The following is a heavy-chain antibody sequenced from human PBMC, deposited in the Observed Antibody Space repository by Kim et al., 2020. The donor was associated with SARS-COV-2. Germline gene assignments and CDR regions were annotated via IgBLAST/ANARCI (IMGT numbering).Heavy chain of an antibody. CDR1: GYTFSTNY. Sequence: ASVKVSCKASGYTFSTNYIHWVRQAPGQGLEWMGIINPNSGSTNYAQKFQGRVTTTRDTSTSTVYMELRGLRSEDTAVYFCARDQTKLGYCSSTSCYRGIFDYWGQGALVTVSS. CDR2: INPNSGST. V-gene: IGHV1-46*01. J-gene: IGHJ4*02. D-gene: IGHD2-2*01. CDR3: ARDQTKLGYCSSTSCYRGIFDY.